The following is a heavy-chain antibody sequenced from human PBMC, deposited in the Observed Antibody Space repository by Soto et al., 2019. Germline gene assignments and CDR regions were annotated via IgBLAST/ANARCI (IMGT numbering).Heavy chain of an antibody. CDR2: IYSGGST. J-gene: IGHJ4*02. CDR1: GVTVSSNY. D-gene: IGHD1-7*01. V-gene: IGHV3-66*01. Sequence: GGSLRLACAASGVTVSSNYMSCVRQAPGKGLEWVSVIYSGGSTYYADSVKGRFTISRDNSKNTLYLQMNSLRAEDTAVYYCARNLMPPASNDYWGPGPLVTVSS. CDR3: ARNLMPPASNDY.